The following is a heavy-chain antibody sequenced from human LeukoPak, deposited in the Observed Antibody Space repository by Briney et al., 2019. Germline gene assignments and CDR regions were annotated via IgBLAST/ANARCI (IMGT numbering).Heavy chain of an antibody. Sequence: ASVKVSCKVSGDTLTELSMHWVRQISGKGLEWIGGFDPEDGETIYAQKFQGRVTMTEGTSTDTAYMELSSLRSEDTAVYYCATVADSSGSNYGLTWFDPWGQGTLVAVSS. CDR1: GDTLTELS. D-gene: IGHD3-22*01. V-gene: IGHV1-24*01. J-gene: IGHJ5*02. CDR2: FDPEDGET. CDR3: ATVADSSGSNYGLTWFDP.